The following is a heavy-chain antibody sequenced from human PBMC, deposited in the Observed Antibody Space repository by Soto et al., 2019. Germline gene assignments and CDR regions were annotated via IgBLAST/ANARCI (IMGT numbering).Heavy chain of an antibody. CDR1: GFTFSSYA. Sequence: PGGSLRLSCAASGFTFSSYAMSWVRQAPGKGLEWVSAISNSGGGTYYADSVKGRFTISRDNSKNTLYLQMNSLRAEDTAVYYCASGSPEYYDFWSGYYRHNWFDPWGQGTLVTVSS. CDR3: ASGSPEYYDFWSGYYRHNWFDP. CDR2: ISNSGGGT. V-gene: IGHV3-23*01. J-gene: IGHJ5*02. D-gene: IGHD3-3*01.